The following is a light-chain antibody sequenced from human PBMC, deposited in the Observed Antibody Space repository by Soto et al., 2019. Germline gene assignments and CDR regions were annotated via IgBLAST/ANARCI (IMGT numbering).Light chain of an antibody. CDR3: SSYTTNSPPVV. Sequence: QSALTQPASVSASPGQSITISCTGTSSDVGSYTYVSWYQQYPGKAPKLLISEVTNRPSGVSNRFSGSKSGNTASLTISGLQAEDEAHYYCSSYTTNSPPVVFGGGTKLTVL. J-gene: IGLJ2*01. V-gene: IGLV2-14*01. CDR1: SSDVGSYTY. CDR2: EVT.